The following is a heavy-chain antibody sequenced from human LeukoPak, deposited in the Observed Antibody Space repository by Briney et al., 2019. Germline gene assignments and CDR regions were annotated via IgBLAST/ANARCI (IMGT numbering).Heavy chain of an antibody. CDR1: GLIVSSNY. V-gene: IGHV3-33*08. J-gene: IGHJ6*02. Sequence: GGSLRLSCAVSGLIVSSNYMSWVRQAPGKGLEWVADIWFDKNQHFADSVKGRFAISRDNSKNTVYLQINSLRAEDTAVYYCARDRHCVNGVCHSPPGMDVWGQGTTVTVSS. CDR2: IWFDKNQ. D-gene: IGHD2-8*01. CDR3: ARDRHCVNGVCHSPPGMDV.